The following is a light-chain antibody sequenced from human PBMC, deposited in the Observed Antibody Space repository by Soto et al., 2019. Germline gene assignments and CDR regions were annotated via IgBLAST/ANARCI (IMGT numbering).Light chain of an antibody. CDR2: VAS. V-gene: IGKV1-9*01. CDR3: QQLNSYPFT. J-gene: IGKJ3*01. CDR1: QDITSY. Sequence: DIQMTQSPSTLSGSVGDRVTITCRASQDITSYLAWYQQKPGKAPNLLISVASTFQSGVPSRFSGSGSGTEFTLTISSLQPEDFATYYCQQLNSYPFTFGPGTKVDIK.